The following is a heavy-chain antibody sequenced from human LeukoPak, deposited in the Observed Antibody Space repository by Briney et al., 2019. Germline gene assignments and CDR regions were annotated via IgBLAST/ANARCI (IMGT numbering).Heavy chain of an antibody. Sequence: GGSLRLSCEASGFTFGSHAMYWVRQAPGKGLEWVAGIFGSGGSPHYADPVKGRFTISRDNSRNTVYLQINSLRAEDTAVYYCGKTTVGYSSGQKPAWPVDYWGQGTLVTVSS. J-gene: IGHJ4*02. V-gene: IGHV3-23*01. CDR1: GFTFGSHA. CDR2: IFGSGGSP. D-gene: IGHD5-18*01. CDR3: GKTTVGYSSGQKPAWPVDY.